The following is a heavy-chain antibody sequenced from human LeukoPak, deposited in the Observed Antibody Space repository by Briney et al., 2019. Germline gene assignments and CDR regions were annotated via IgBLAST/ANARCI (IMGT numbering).Heavy chain of an antibody. CDR2: IYYSGST. CDR3: ARQNSDELWLEELLYHRGSAEYFQH. J-gene: IGHJ1*01. Sequence: SETLSLTCTVSGGSISSYYWSWIRQPPGKGLEWIGYIYYSGSTYYNPSLKSRVTISVDTSKNQFSLKLSSVTAADTAVYYCARQNSDELWLEELLYHRGSAEYFQHWGQGTLVTVSS. V-gene: IGHV4-59*08. CDR1: GGSISSYY. D-gene: IGHD3-10*01.